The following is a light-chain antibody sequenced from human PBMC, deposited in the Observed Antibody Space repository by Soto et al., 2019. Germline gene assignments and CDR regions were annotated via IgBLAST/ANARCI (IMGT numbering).Light chain of an antibody. CDR3: QQYGSSPLIS. V-gene: IGKV3-20*01. CDR2: GAS. J-gene: IGKJ5*01. Sequence: VLTQPPGTLSSSPGESSTPSCRASQTVSITYLTWYQQKPGQAPXLXXFGASKRATGIPDRFSGSGSGRDFTLTTSRLEPEDFSVYYCQQYGSSPLISFGQGTRLEIK. CDR1: QTVSITY.